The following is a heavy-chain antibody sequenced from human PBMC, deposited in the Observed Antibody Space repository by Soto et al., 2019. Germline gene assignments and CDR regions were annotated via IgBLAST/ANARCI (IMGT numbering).Heavy chain of an antibody. CDR3: ARDARGDFWSVYYTGDGDYYYYYMDV. J-gene: IGHJ6*03. V-gene: IGHV4-31*03. D-gene: IGHD3-3*01. CDR2: IHYSGDT. Sequence: QVQLQESGPGLVKPSQTLSLTCTVSGGSINSGGYYWTWIRHHPGKGAGWLGYIHYSGDTYYNPSLKGRVTMSVDTSNTQFSLELTSVTAADTAVDYCARDARGDFWSVYYTGDGDYYYYYMDVWGKGTTVAVSS. CDR1: GGSINSGGYY.